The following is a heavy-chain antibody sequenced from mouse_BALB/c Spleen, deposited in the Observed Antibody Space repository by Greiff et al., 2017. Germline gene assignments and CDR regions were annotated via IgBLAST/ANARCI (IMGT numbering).Heavy chain of an antibody. D-gene: IGHD2-3*01. V-gene: IGHV1-15*01. J-gene: IGHJ3*01. CDR1: GFTFTDYE. CDR3: TRLCDG. CDR2: IDPETGGT. Sequence: VQLLQSGAELVRPGGSVTLSCEASGFTFTDYEMSWVQQTPVQGLEWIGSIDPETGGTAYNHKFKGKATLTADKSSSTAYMELRSLTSEDSAVYCCTRLCDGWGQGTLVTVSA.